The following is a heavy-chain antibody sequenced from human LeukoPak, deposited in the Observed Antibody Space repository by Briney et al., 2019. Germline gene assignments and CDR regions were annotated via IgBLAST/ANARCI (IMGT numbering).Heavy chain of an antibody. CDR3: AKSCSIFGVEPYYYYYMDV. CDR1: GFTLSSYG. D-gene: IGHD3-3*01. Sequence: GGWVTLSCVASGFTLSSYGMHWVRQAAGKGLEGVAFIRYDGSNKYYGDSVKGRFTISRDNSKNTLYLQMNSLRAEDTAVYYCAKSCSIFGVEPYYYYYMDVWGKGTTVTVSS. CDR2: IRYDGSNK. J-gene: IGHJ6*03. V-gene: IGHV3-30*02.